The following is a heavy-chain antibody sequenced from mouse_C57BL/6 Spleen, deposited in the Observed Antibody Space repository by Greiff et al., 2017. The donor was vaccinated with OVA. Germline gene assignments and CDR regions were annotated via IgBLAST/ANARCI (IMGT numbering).Heavy chain of an antibody. CDR3: ARSYYYGSSYVRFDY. V-gene: IGHV1-50*01. J-gene: IGHJ2*01. D-gene: IGHD1-1*01. CDR2: IDPSDSYT. Sequence: QVQLKQPGAELVKPGASVKLSCKASGYTFTSYWMQWVKQRPGQGLEWIGEIDPSDSYTNYNQKFKGKATLTVDTSSSTAYMQLSSLTSEDSAVYYCARSYYYGSSYVRFDYWGQGTTLTVSS. CDR1: GYTFTSYW.